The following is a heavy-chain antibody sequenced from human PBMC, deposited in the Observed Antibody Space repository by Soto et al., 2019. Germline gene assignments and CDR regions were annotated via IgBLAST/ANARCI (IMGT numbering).Heavy chain of an antibody. Sequence: PSQTLSLTCAISGDSVSSNSAAWNWIRQSPSRGLEWLGRTYYRSKWYNDYAVSVKSRITINPDTSKNQFSLQLNSVTPEDTAVYYCARAGGVVVVAAKKGYYYYGMDVWGQGTTVTVSS. V-gene: IGHV6-1*01. CDR1: GDSVSSNSAA. CDR2: TYYRSKWYN. D-gene: IGHD2-15*01. J-gene: IGHJ6*02. CDR3: ARAGGVVVVAAKKGYYYYGMDV.